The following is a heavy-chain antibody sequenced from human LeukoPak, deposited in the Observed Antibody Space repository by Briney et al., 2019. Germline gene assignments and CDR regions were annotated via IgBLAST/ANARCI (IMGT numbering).Heavy chain of an antibody. J-gene: IGHJ4*02. CDR2: ICYSGST. CDR3: ARIFEY. Sequence: PSETLSLTCTVSGGSISSYYWSWIRQPPGKGLEWIGYICYSGSTNYNPSLKSRVTISVDTSKNQVSLNLRSVTAADTAIYYCARIFEYWGLGTLVTVSS. V-gene: IGHV4-59*08. CDR1: GGSISSYY.